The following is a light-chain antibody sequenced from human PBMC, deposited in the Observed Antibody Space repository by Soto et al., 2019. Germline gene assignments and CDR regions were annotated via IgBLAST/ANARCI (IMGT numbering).Light chain of an antibody. CDR3: QQYSSYSLPT. Sequence: DIQMTQSPSILSASVGDSVTITCRASQSVSIWLAWYQQKPGKAPKLLIYDASSLNSGVPSRFSGSESVTEISPITTSLLPDDFFTYFCQQYSSYSLPTFGGGTKVDIK. CDR1: QSVSIW. V-gene: IGKV1-5*01. J-gene: IGKJ4*01. CDR2: DAS.